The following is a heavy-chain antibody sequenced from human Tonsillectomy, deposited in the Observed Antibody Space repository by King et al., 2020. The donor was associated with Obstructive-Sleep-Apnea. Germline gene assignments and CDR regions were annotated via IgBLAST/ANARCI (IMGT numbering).Heavy chain of an antibody. Sequence: VQLVESGGGLVQPGGSLRLSCAASGFTFSNYAMNWVRQAPGKGLEWVSGITGSGGATYYADSVKGRFTISRDDSKNTLYLQMNSLRAEDTAFYYCAKARAYAPDWYFDLWGRGTLVTVSS. CDR2: ITGSGGAT. J-gene: IGHJ2*01. CDR3: AKARAYAPDWYFDL. V-gene: IGHV3-23*04. D-gene: IGHD2-2*01. CDR1: GFTFSNYA.